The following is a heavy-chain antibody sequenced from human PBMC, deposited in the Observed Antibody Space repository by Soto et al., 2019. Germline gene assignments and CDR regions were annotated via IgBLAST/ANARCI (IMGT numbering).Heavy chain of an antibody. CDR3: ARVPDV. CDR1: GGSISSGGYS. J-gene: IGHJ6*02. CDR2: IYHSGST. Sequence: LSLTCAVSGGSISSGGYSWSWTRQPPGKGLEWIGYIYHSGSTYYNPSLKSRVTISVDRSKNQFSLKLSSVTAADTAVYYCARVPDVWGQGTTVTVSS. V-gene: IGHV4-30-2*01.